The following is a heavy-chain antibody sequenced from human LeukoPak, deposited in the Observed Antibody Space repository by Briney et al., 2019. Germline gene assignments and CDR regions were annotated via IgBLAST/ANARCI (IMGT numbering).Heavy chain of an antibody. D-gene: IGHD2-2*01. CDR3: ASLDIVVVPAAMPASNYYYMDV. Sequence: PSETLSLTCNVSGASISDYYWTWIRQPAGKGLEWIGRIYTSGSTNYNPSLKSRVTISVDKSKNQFSLKLSSVTAADTAVYYCASLDIVVVPAAMPASNYYYMDVWGKGTTVTVSS. J-gene: IGHJ6*03. CDR2: IYTSGST. CDR1: GASISDYY. V-gene: IGHV4-4*07.